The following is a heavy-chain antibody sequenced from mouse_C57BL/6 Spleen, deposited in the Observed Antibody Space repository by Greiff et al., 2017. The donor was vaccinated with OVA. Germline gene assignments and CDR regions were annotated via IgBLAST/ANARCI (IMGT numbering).Heavy chain of an antibody. V-gene: IGHV1-52*01. J-gene: IGHJ4*01. CDR2: IDPSDSET. CDR1: GYTFTSYW. Sequence: QVQLQQPGAELVRPGSSVKLSCKASGYTFTSYWMHWVKQRPIQGLEWIGNIDPSDSETHYNQKFKDKATLTVDKSSSTAYMQLSSLTSEDSAVYYCARDHYYGSSSYAMDYWGQGTSVTVAS. D-gene: IGHD1-1*01. CDR3: ARDHYYGSSSYAMDY.